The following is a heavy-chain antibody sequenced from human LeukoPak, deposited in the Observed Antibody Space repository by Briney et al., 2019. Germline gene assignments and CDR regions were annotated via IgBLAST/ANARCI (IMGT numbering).Heavy chain of an antibody. CDR1: GFTFSSYA. CDR2: ISGSGGST. J-gene: IGHJ6*02. Sequence: GASLRLSCAASGFTFSSYAMSWVRQAPGKGLEWVSAISGSGGSTYYADSVKGRFTISRDNSKDTLYLQTNSLRAEDTAVYYCAKDPDTAMAYYYYYGMDVWGQGTTVTVSS. V-gene: IGHV3-23*01. D-gene: IGHD5-18*01. CDR3: AKDPDTAMAYYYYYGMDV.